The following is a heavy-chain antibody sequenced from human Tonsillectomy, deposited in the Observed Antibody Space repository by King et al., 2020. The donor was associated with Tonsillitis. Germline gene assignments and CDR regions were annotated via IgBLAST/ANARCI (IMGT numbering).Heavy chain of an antibody. J-gene: IGHJ4*02. Sequence: VQLVESGGGVVQPGRSLRLSCAASGFTFTTYGMHWVRQAPGKGLEWVTLISHDGGKEYYADSVKGRFTVSRDNSKKTLYLQMNSLRAEDTAVYYCAKVGQGRGLNFDNWGQGTLVTVSS. V-gene: IGHV3-30*18. CDR2: ISHDGGKE. CDR1: GFTFTTYG. D-gene: IGHD1-26*01. CDR3: AKVGQGRGLNFDN.